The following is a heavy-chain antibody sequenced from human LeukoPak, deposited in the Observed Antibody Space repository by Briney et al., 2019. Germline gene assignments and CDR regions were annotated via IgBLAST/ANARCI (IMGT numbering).Heavy chain of an antibody. CDR3: AQDQLVGGTGGWLDP. V-gene: IGHV3-30*18. CDR1: GFTFNSYG. D-gene: IGHD1-26*01. Sequence: GGSLRLSCAASGFTFNSYGMHWVRQAPGKGLEWVALISYHGSNKYYTDSVKGRFTISRDNSKNTLYLQMNSLRPEDTAVYYCAQDQLVGGTGGWLDPWGQGTLVTVSS. J-gene: IGHJ5*02. CDR2: ISYHGSNK.